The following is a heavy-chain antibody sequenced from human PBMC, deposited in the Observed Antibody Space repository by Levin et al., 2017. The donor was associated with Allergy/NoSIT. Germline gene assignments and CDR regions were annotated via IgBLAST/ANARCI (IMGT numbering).Heavy chain of an antibody. J-gene: IGHJ3*02. CDR2: IKEDGREV. CDR3: ARSLYRSAWHKRHEAFDI. D-gene: IGHD6-19*01. Sequence: VGSLRLSCAASGFTFSSSWMTWVRQAPGKGLEWVANIKEDGREVYYVDSLKGRFTISRDNAKNSLYLQINSLMAEDTAVYYWARSLYRSAWHKRHEAFDIWGQGTMVTVSS. V-gene: IGHV3-7*01. CDR1: GFTFSSSW.